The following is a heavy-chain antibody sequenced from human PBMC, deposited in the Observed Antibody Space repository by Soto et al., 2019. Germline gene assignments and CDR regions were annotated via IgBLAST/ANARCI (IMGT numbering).Heavy chain of an antibody. CDR2: INAVDEYT. CDR3: AKNFSFDS. CDR1: GFTFSSYA. V-gene: IGHV3-23*01. Sequence: GGSLRLSCAASGFTFSSYAMSWVRQAPGKGLEWVSSINAVDEYTKYADSVKGRFTISRDNPKNTVYLQVNSLRAEDTAVYYCAKNFSFDSWGQGTLVTLSS. J-gene: IGHJ4*02.